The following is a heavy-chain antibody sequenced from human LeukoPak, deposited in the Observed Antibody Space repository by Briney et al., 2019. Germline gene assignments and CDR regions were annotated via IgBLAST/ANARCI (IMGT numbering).Heavy chain of an antibody. Sequence: SETLSLTCAVYGGSFSGYYWSWIRQPPGKGLEWIGEINHSGSTNYNPSLKSRVTISVDTSKNQFSLKLSSVTAADTAVYYCATNSATIVGASGVYWGQGTLVTVSS. V-gene: IGHV4-34*01. J-gene: IGHJ4*02. D-gene: IGHD1-26*01. CDR2: INHSGST. CDR1: GGSFSGYY. CDR3: ATNSATIVGASGVY.